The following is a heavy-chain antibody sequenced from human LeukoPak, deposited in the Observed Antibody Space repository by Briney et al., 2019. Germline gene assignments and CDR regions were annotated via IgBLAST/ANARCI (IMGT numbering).Heavy chain of an antibody. CDR1: GYTFTSYD. CDR3: ARALSGYYQSYYYYYMDV. V-gene: IGHV1-8*01. J-gene: IGHJ6*03. Sequence: ASVKVSCKASGYTFTSYDINWVRQATGQGLEWMGWMNPNSGNTGYAQKFQGRVTMTRNTSISTAYMELSSLRSEDTAVYYCARALSGYYQSYYYYYMDVWGKGTTVTISS. CDR2: MNPNSGNT. D-gene: IGHD5-12*01.